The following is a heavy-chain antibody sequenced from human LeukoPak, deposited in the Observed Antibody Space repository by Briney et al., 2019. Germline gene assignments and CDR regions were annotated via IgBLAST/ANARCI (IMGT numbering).Heavy chain of an antibody. Sequence: SETLSLTCAVSGGSISRSNWWSWVRQPPGKGLAWIGDILHSGDTNYNASLRSRLTISLDKSRNQFSLQLSSVTAADTAVYYCAREVYSYGPQDYWGQGTLVTVSS. CDR1: GGSISRSNW. V-gene: IGHV4-4*02. J-gene: IGHJ4*02. D-gene: IGHD5-18*01. CDR3: AREVYSYGPQDY. CDR2: ILHSGDT.